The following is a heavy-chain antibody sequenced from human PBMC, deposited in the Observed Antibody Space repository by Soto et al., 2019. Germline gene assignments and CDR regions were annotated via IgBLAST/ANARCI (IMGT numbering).Heavy chain of an antibody. CDR1: GYTFTSYA. J-gene: IGHJ4*02. V-gene: IGHV1-3*01. CDR2: INAGNGNT. D-gene: IGHD5-18*01. CDR3: AKVLYGYSYVPLDY. Sequence: ASVKVSCKASGYTFTSYAMHWVRQAPGQRLEWMGWINAGNGNTKYSQKFQGRVTITRDTSASTAYMELNSLRPEDTAVYYCAKVLYGYSYVPLDYWGQGTLVTVSS.